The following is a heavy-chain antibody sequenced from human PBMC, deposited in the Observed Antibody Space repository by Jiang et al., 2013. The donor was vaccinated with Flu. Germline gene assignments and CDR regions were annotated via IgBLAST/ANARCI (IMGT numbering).Heavy chain of an antibody. Sequence: VLVQPGGSLRLSCAASGFTFSNSWMHWVRQVPGKGLVWVSRINSDGSSTTYADSVKGRFTISRDNAKNTLYLQMNSLRVEDTAVYYCARGGVDSSMATWGYWGQGTLVTVSS. D-gene: IGHD5-18*01. CDR1: GFTFSNSW. CDR2: INSDGSST. V-gene: IGHV3-74*01. J-gene: IGHJ4*02. CDR3: ARGGVDSSMATWGY.